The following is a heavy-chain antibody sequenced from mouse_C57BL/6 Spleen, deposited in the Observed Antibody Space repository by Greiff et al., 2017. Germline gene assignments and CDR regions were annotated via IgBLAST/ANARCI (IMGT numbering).Heavy chain of an antibody. CDR2: IYPGDGDT. D-gene: IGHD1-1*01. CDR3: ARSRTVVVDY. J-gene: IGHJ2*01. CDR1: GYAFSSYW. Sequence: VKLVESGAELVKPGASVKISCKASGYAFSSYWMNWVKQRPGKGLEWIGQIYPGDGDTNYNGKFKGKATLTADKSSSTAYMQLSSLTSEDSAVYFCARSRTVVVDYWGQGTTLTVSS. V-gene: IGHV1-80*01.